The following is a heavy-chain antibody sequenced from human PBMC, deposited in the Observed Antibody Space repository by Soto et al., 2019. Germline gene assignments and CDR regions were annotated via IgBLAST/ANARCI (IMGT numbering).Heavy chain of an antibody. CDR3: ARPSGYGDYGGRDWFDP. Sequence: PGGSLRLSCAASGFTFSSYSMNWVRQAPGKGLEWVSYISSSSSTIYYADSVKGRFTISRDNAKNPLYLQMNSLRDEDTAVYYCARPSGYGDYGGRDWFDPWGQGTLVTVSS. V-gene: IGHV3-48*02. CDR1: GFTFSSYS. CDR2: ISSSSSTI. D-gene: IGHD4-17*01. J-gene: IGHJ5*02.